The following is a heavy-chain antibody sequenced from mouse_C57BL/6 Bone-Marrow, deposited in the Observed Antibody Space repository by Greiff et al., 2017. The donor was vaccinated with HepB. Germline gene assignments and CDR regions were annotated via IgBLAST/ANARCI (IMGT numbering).Heavy chain of an antibody. CDR1: AFSLSTFGMG. V-gene: IGHV8-8*01. CDR2: IWWDDDK. CDR3: ARITTDYDYDDAMDY. Sequence: QPSQTLSLTCSFSAFSLSTFGMGVGWIRQPSGKGLEWLAHIWWDDDKYYNPALKSRLTISKDTSKNQVFLKIANVDTADTATYYCARITTDYDYDDAMDYWGQGTSVTVSS. J-gene: IGHJ4*01. D-gene: IGHD2-4*01.